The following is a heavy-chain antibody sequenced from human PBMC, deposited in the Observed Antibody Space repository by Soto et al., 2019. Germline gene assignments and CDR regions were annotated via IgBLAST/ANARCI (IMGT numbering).Heavy chain of an antibody. CDR3: ARLGGYFQVLDS. Sequence: QVQLQESGPGLVKPSETLSLTCNVSGGSVTPYYWSWIRQPPGKGLEWIGYIYFAGTTTYNPSLKSRVTLSVDTSENQFSRKLTSVTAADTAVYYCARLGGYFQVLDSWGQGILVTVSS. CDR1: GGSVTPYY. V-gene: IGHV4-59*08. J-gene: IGHJ4*02. D-gene: IGHD2-21*02. CDR2: IYFAGTT.